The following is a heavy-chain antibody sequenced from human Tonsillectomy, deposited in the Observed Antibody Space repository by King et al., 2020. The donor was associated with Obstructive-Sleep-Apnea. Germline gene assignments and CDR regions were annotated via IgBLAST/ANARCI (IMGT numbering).Heavy chain of an antibody. V-gene: IGHV7-4-1*02. CDR1: GYTFTSYA. J-gene: IGHJ4*02. Sequence: QLVQSGSELKKPGASVMISCKASGYTFTSYAMNWVRQAPGQGLEWVGWINTNTGNPTYVQGFTGRFVFSLDTSVSTAYLQISSLKAEDTAVYYCARDSYYDTSGYQYYFDYWGQGTLVTVSS. D-gene: IGHD3-22*01. CDR2: INTNTGNP. CDR3: ARDSYYDTSGYQYYFDY.